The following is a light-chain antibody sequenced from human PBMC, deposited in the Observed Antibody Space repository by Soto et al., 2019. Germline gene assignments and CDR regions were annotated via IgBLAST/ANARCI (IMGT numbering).Light chain of an antibody. V-gene: IGKV1-5*03. CDR1: QSVRSW. Sequence: DIQMTQSPSMLSSSVGDKVTITCRASQSVRSWLAWYQHKQGQAPKLLIFNASTLHVGVPSRFSGSGSETEFTLTIDSLQPEDFATYFCQQYIRFPFTFGPGTKLDAK. CDR3: QQYIRFPFT. CDR2: NAS. J-gene: IGKJ3*01.